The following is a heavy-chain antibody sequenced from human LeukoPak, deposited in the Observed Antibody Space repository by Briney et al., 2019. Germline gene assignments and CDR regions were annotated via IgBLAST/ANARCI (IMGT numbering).Heavy chain of an antibody. CDR2: IFYSGSP. Sequence: SSETLSLTCTVSGGSINNYYWSWIRQPPGKGLEWLGYIFYSGSPNYNPSLKRRVTISVDTSKNQFYLKMTSVTAADTAVYYCARGFRGATRPRWFDPWGQGALVTVSS. V-gene: IGHV4-59*01. CDR3: ARGFRGATRPRWFDP. CDR1: GGSINNYY. D-gene: IGHD6-6*01. J-gene: IGHJ5*02.